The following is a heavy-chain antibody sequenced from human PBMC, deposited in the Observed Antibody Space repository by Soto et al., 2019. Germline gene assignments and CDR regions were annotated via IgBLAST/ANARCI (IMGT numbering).Heavy chain of an antibody. CDR1: GGSISSSSYY. CDR2: IYYSGST. J-gene: IGHJ5*02. V-gene: IGHV4-39*07. CDR3: ARDSLAHTDYSGGFAP. D-gene: IGHD4-17*01. Sequence: SETLSLTCTVSGGSISSSSYYWGWIRQPPGKGLEWIGSIYYSGSTYYNPSLKSRVTMSVDTSKNHFSLKLSSVTAADTAIYYCARDSLAHTDYSGGFAPWGEGTLVTVSS.